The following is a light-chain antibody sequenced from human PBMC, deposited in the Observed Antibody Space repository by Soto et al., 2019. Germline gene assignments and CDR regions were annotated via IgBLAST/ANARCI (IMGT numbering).Light chain of an antibody. Sequence: AIQMTQSPSSLSASVGDRVIITCRASQGIRDDLGWYQQKPGKAPKLLIYAASSLQSGVPSRFSGSGSGTDFTLTISSLQPEDFATYYCLQDYNYPRTFGPGTKINIK. CDR2: AAS. V-gene: IGKV1-6*02. J-gene: IGKJ3*01. CDR3: LQDYNYPRT. CDR1: QGIRDD.